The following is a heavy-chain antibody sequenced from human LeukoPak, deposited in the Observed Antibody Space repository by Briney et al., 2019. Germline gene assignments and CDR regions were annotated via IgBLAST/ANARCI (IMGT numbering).Heavy chain of an antibody. D-gene: IGHD1-14*01. Sequence: ASVKVSCKVSGYTLTELSMHWVRQAPGKGLEWMGGFDPEDGETIYAQKFQGRVTMTEDTSSDTAYMELSSLRSEDTAVYYCATKKKNRYYYYGMDVWGQGTTVTVSS. CDR2: FDPEDGET. V-gene: IGHV1-24*01. J-gene: IGHJ6*02. CDR1: GYTLTELS. CDR3: ATKKKNRYYYYGMDV.